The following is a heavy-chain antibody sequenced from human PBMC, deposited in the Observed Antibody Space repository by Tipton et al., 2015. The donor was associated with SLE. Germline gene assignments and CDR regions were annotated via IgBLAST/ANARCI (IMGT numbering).Heavy chain of an antibody. CDR2: IYYSGST. Sequence: GLVKPSETLSLTCTVSGGSISSYYWSWIRQPPGKGLECIGYIYYSGSTNYNPSLKSRVTIPVDTSKNQFSLKLSSVTAADTAVYYCARRGYDFWSGHFDYWGQGTLATVSS. D-gene: IGHD3-3*01. V-gene: IGHV4-59*08. CDR3: ARRGYDFWSGHFDY. J-gene: IGHJ4*02. CDR1: GGSISSYY.